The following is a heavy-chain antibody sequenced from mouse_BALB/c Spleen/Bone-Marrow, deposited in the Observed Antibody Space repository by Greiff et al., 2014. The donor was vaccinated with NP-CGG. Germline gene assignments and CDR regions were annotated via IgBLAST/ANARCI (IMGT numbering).Heavy chain of an antibody. J-gene: IGHJ2*01. V-gene: IGHV1-18*01. CDR2: INPNNGGT. CDR3: ARGWLLRHYFDY. D-gene: IGHD2-3*01. Sequence: VQLQQSGPELVKPGASVKISCKTSGYTFTEYTMHWVKQSHVKSLEWIGGINPNNGGTSYNQKFKDKATWTVDKSSGTAYMELRILTSEDSAVYYCARGWLLRHYFDYWGQGTTLTVSS. CDR1: GYTFTEYT.